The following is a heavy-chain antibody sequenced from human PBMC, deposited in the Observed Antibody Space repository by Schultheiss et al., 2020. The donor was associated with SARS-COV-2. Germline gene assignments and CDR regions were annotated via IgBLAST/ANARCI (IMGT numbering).Heavy chain of an antibody. V-gene: IGHV4-31*03. J-gene: IGHJ6*02. CDR1: GGSISSGGYY. CDR3: ERGWVQLVPNYYGMDV. D-gene: IGHD6-13*01. Sequence: SETLSLTCTVSGGSISSGGYYWSWIRQHPGKGLEWIGYIYYSGSTYYNPSLKSRVTISVDTSKNQFSLKLSSVTAADTAVYYCERGWVQLVPNYYGMDVWGQGTTVTVSS. CDR2: IYYSGST.